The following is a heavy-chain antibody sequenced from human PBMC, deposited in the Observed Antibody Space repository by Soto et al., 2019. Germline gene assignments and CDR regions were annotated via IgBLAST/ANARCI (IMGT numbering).Heavy chain of an antibody. CDR2: IDWDDDK. Sequence: SGPTLVNPTQTLTLTCTFSGFSLSTSGMCVSWIRQPPGKALEWLARIDWDDDKYYSTSLKTRLTISKDTSKNQVVLTMTNMDPVDTATYYCARLKDSSGYYYDAFDIWGQGTMVTVSS. CDR1: GFSLSTSGMC. V-gene: IGHV2-70*11. D-gene: IGHD3-22*01. J-gene: IGHJ3*02. CDR3: ARLKDSSGYYYDAFDI.